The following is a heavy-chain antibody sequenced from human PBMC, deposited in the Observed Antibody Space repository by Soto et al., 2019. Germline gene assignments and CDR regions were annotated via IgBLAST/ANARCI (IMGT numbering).Heavy chain of an antibody. CDR3: TTDEAVAGSSWYFDY. Sequence: EVQLVESGGSLVKPGGSLRLSCAASGFSFSNAWMSWVRQAPGKGMEWVGRIKSKTDGGTTDYAAPVKGRFTISRDDSKNTLYLQMHSLRTQDTAVYYCTTDEAVAGSSWYFDYWGQGTLVTVSS. CDR1: GFSFSNAW. J-gene: IGHJ4*02. CDR2: IKSKTDGGTT. D-gene: IGHD6-19*01. V-gene: IGHV3-15*01.